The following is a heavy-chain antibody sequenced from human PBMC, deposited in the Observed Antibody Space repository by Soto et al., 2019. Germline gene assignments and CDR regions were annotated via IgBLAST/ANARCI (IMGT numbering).Heavy chain of an antibody. J-gene: IGHJ4*02. D-gene: IGHD4-17*01. V-gene: IGHV3-33*01. CDR3: ASVNGDYVFDY. Sequence: WIRQAPGKGLEWVAIIWFDGSNKNYADSVKGRFTISRDNSKNTLYLEMNSLRAEDTAVYYCASVNGDYVFDYWGQGTQVTVSS. CDR2: IWFDGSNK.